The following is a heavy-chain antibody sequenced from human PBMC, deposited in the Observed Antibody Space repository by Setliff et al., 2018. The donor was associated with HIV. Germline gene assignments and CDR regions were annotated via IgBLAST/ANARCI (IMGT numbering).Heavy chain of an antibody. CDR3: ANLWEMGA. V-gene: IGHV3-7*01. Sequence: GESLKISCAASGFTFSNYWMDWVRQVPGKGLEWVATIKKDGSEMYYVDSVKGRFTISRDNARTSVYLEMKSLRVEDTAVYLCANLWEMGAWGQGTLVTVSS. CDR1: GFTFSNYW. D-gene: IGHD1-26*01. J-gene: IGHJ5*02. CDR2: IKKDGSEM.